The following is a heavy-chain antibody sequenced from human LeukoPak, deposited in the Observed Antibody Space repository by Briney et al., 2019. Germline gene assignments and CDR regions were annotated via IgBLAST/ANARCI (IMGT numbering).Heavy chain of an antibody. J-gene: IGHJ3*02. D-gene: IGHD2-15*01. CDR3: ARDARSLYCSGGSCYSPRKSDAFDI. Sequence: ASVKVSCKASGYTFTSYYMHWVQQAPGQGLEWMGWINTNIGNPTYAQGFTGRFVFSLDTSVSTAYLQISSLKAEDTAVYYCARDARSLYCSGGSCYSPRKSDAFDIWGQGTMVTVSS. CDR1: GYTFTSYY. V-gene: IGHV7-4-1*02. CDR2: INTNIGNP.